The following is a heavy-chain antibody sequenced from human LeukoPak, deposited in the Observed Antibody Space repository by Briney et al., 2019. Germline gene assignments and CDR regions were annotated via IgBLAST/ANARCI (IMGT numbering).Heavy chain of an antibody. CDR1: GFTFNNAW. Sequence: GGSLRLSCAASGFTFNNAWMNWVRQAPGKGLEWVSSISSSSSYIYYADSVKGRFTISRDNAKNSLYLQMNSLRAEDTAVYYCARVGPPPGNYFDYWGQGTLVTVSS. CDR3: ARVGPPPGNYFDY. V-gene: IGHV3-21*01. J-gene: IGHJ4*02. CDR2: ISSSSSYI.